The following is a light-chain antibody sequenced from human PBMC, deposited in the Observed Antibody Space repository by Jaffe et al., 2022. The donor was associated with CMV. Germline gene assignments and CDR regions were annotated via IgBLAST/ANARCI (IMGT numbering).Light chain of an antibody. V-gene: IGLV2-14*03. CDR3: SSYTSSSA. Sequence: QSALTQPASVSGSPGQSITISCTGTSSDVGGYNYVSWYQEHPGKAPKLMIYDVSNRPSGVSNRFSGSKSGNTASLTISGLQAEDEADYNCSSYTSSSAFGGGTKLTVL. J-gene: IGLJ3*02. CDR2: DVS. CDR1: SSDVGGYNY.